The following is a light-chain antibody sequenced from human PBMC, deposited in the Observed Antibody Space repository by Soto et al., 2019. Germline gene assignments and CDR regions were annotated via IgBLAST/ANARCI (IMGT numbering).Light chain of an antibody. CDR1: QSLLHSDGKTY. J-gene: IGKJ3*01. CDR2: EVS. V-gene: IGKV2D-29*01. Sequence: DIVLTQTPLSLSVTPGQSASISCKSSQSLLHSDGKTYLYWYLQRPCQPPHLLIYEVSNQFSGVPNRISGRGSVTDFTLKISRVESDDVGVYYGMHAIQFPFFTFGPGPNVDIK. CDR3: MHAIQFPFFT.